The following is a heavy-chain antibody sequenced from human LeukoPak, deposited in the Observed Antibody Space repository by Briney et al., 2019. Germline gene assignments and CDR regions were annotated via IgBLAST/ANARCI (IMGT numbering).Heavy chain of an antibody. CDR3: AKAPSITMIVVVITPLDY. CDR1: GFTFSSYA. Sequence: GRSLRLSCAASGFTFSSYAMSWVRQAPGKGLEWVSAISGSGGSTYYADSVKGRFTISRDNSKNTLYLQMNSLRAEDTAVYYCAKAPSITMIVVVITPLDYWGQGTLVTVSS. CDR2: ISGSGGST. J-gene: IGHJ4*02. D-gene: IGHD3-22*01. V-gene: IGHV3-23*01.